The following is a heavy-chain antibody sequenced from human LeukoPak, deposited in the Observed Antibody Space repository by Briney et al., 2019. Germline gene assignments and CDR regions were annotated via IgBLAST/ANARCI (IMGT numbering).Heavy chain of an antibody. CDR3: AKGPVVTFV. Sequence: GGSLRLSCAASGFTFSNYAMNWVRQAPGKGLEWVSGISGSGGSTYYADSVKGRFTISRDNSKKTLYLQMNSLRAEDTAVYYCAKGPVVTFVWGQGAMVTVSS. V-gene: IGHV3-23*01. D-gene: IGHD2-15*01. CDR2: ISGSGGST. J-gene: IGHJ3*01. CDR1: GFTFSNYA.